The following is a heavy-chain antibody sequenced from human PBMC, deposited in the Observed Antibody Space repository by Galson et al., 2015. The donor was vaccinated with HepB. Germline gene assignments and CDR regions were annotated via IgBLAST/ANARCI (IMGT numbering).Heavy chain of an antibody. D-gene: IGHD2-15*01. V-gene: IGHV2-70*01. J-gene: IGHJ5*02. CDR3: ARTIYCSGGSCYSGFGLSFDP. Sequence: PALVKPTQTLTLTCTFSGFSLSTSGMCVSWIRQPPGKALEWLALIDWDDDKYYSTSLKTRLTISKDISKNQVVLTMTNMDPVDTATYYCARTIYCSGGSCYSGFGLSFDPWGQGTLVTVSS. CDR1: GFSLSTSGMC. CDR2: IDWDDDK.